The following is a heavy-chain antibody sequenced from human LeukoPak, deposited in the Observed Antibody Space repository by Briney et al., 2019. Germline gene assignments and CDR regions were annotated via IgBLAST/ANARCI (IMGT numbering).Heavy chain of an antibody. Sequence: GGSLRLSRAASGFTFSTYAMSWVRQAPGKGLEWVSTISGSGASTYYADSVKGRFTISRDNSKNTLFLQMNSLRAEDTAVYHCAKGGGNYYDSSGYYNYFDYWGQGTLVTVSS. CDR1: GFTFSTYA. J-gene: IGHJ4*02. V-gene: IGHV3-23*01. CDR2: ISGSGAST. CDR3: AKGGGNYYDSSGYYNYFDY. D-gene: IGHD3-22*01.